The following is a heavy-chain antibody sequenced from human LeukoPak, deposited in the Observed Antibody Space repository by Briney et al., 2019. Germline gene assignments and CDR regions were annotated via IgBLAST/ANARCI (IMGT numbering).Heavy chain of an antibody. V-gene: IGHV3-9*01. CDR2: ISWNSGSI. CDR1: GFTFDDYA. Sequence: GGSLRLSCAASGFTFDDYAMHWVRQAPGKGLEWVSGISWNSGSIGYADSVKGRFTISRDNAKNSLYLQMNSLRAEDTALYYCAKAELFANWFDPWGQGTLVTVSS. J-gene: IGHJ5*02. D-gene: IGHD3-10*01. CDR3: AKAELFANWFDP.